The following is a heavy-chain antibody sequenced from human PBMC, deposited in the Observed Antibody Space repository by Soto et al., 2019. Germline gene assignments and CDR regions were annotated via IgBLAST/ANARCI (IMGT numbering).Heavy chain of an antibody. CDR3: ARGAGRPEADSSGSRFDY. Sequence: QVQLVQSGAEVKKPGASVKVSCKASGYTFTSYGITWVRQAPGQGLEWMGWISAYNGNTNYAQKLQGRVTMTTDTATSTAYMELRSLRSDDTAVYYCARGAGRPEADSSGSRFDYWGQGTLVTVSS. D-gene: IGHD3-22*01. CDR1: GYTFTSYG. CDR2: ISAYNGNT. J-gene: IGHJ4*02. V-gene: IGHV1-18*01.